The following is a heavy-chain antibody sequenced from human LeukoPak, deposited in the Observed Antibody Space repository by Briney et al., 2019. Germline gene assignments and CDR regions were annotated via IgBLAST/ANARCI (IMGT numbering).Heavy chain of an antibody. CDR2: VFYSWST. J-gene: IGHJ5*02. V-gene: IGHV4-59*01. CDR1: GGSISSYY. CDR3: AAASIVGAYPVWFDP. Sequence: SETLSLTCTVSGGSISSYYWSWIRQPPGKGLEWIGYVFYSWSTNYNPSLKSRVTMSIDTSKNQFSLKLTSVTAADTAVYYCAAASIVGAYPVWFDPWGQGTLVTVSS. D-gene: IGHD1-26*01.